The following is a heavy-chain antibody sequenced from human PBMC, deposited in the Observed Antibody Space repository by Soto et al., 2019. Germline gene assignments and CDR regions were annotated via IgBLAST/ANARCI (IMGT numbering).Heavy chain of an antibody. CDR2: IITLFGTS. V-gene: IGHV1-69*01. D-gene: IGHD7-27*01. CDR3: AREVWSGDFSAALLD. Sequence: VQLMQSGAEVKKPGSSVKVSCKASGGTFSSHSINWVRQAPGQGLEWMGGIITLFGTSNYAQNFQGRVTITADQSTSTAYMELNSLTSDDTAVYYWAREVWSGDFSAALLDWGHGTLVTVSS. CDR1: GGTFSSHS. J-gene: IGHJ4*01.